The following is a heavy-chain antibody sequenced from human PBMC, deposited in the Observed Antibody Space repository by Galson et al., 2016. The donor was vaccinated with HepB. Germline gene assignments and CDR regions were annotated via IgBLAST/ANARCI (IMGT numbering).Heavy chain of an antibody. D-gene: IGHD3-16*01. Sequence: SLRLSCAASGFTFDDHAMHWVRQHPGKGLEWVSGISFNSGNVAYADSVKGRFTISRDNAKNSLYLQMDSLRVEDTALYYCTRDGGRYVGASGEPGHYWGQGTLVTVSS. J-gene: IGHJ4*02. V-gene: IGHV3-9*01. CDR1: GFTFDDHA. CDR2: ISFNSGNV. CDR3: TRDGGRYVGASGEPGHY.